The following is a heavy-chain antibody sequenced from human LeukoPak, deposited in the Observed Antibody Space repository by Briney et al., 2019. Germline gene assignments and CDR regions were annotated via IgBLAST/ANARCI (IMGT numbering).Heavy chain of an antibody. CDR1: GYTFTSYD. CDR3: ARVSVGFGY. J-gene: IGHJ4*02. V-gene: IGHV1-46*01. D-gene: IGHD3-10*01. Sequence: ASVKVSCKASGYTFTSYDINWVRQATGQGLEWMGIINPSGGSTSYAQKFQGRVTMTRDTSTSTVYMELSSLRSEDTAVYYCARVSVGFGYWGQGTLVTVSS. CDR2: INPSGGST.